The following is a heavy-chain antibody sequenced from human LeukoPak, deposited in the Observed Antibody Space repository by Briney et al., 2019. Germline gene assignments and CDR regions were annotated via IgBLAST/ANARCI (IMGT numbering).Heavy chain of an antibody. D-gene: IGHD3-16*01. CDR1: GGSISSYY. CDR3: ARRLTFYYYYYMDV. V-gene: IGHV4-59*12. Sequence: PSETLSLTCTVSGGSISSYYWSWIRQPPGKGLEWIGYIYYSGSTNYNPSLKSRVTISVDTSKNQFSLKLSSVTAADTAVYYCARRLTFYYYYYMDVWGKGTTVTISS. J-gene: IGHJ6*03. CDR2: IYYSGST.